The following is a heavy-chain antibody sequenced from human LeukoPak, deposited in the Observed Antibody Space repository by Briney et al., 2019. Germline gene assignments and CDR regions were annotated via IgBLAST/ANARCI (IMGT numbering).Heavy chain of an antibody. CDR1: GFSFSDYY. D-gene: IGHD3-10*01. CDR3: AKDNADYYGSGSYQAMWFDP. Sequence: PGGSLRLSCAASGFSFSDYYMTWIRQAPGKGVDWVAYISSRSTTIFYADSVKGRFTVSRDNAKNSLFLQMNSLRAEDTALYYCAKDNADYYGSGSYQAMWFDPWGQGTLVTVSS. CDR2: ISSRSTTI. J-gene: IGHJ5*02. V-gene: IGHV3-11*01.